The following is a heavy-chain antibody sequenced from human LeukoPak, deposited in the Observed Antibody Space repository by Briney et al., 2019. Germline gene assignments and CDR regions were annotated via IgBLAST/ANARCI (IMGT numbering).Heavy chain of an antibody. CDR1: GFTFSSYW. D-gene: IGHD3-3*01. J-gene: IGHJ6*03. CDR2: IKQDGSEK. Sequence: GGSLRLSCAASGFTFSSYWMSWVRQAPGKGLEWVANIKQDGSEKYYVDSVKGRFTISRDNAKNSLYLQMNSLRAEDTAVYYCARCVSLDFWSGYWFYYYYYMDVWGKGTTVTASS. V-gene: IGHV3-7*01. CDR3: ARCVSLDFWSGYWFYYYYYMDV.